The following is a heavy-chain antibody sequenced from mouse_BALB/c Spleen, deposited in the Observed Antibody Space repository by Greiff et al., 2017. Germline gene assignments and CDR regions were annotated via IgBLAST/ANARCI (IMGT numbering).Heavy chain of an antibody. J-gene: IGHJ3*01. CDR1: GFTFSSYA. D-gene: IGHD2-14*01. V-gene: IGHV5-12-1*01. CDR3: ARHDYRYAWFAY. Sequence: EVKLVESGGGLVKPGGSLKLSCAASGFTFSSYAMSWVRQTPEKRLEWVATISSGGGSTYYPDTVKGRFTISRDNAKNTLYLQMSSLKSEDTAMYYCARHDYRYAWFAYWGQGTLVTVSA. CDR2: ISSGGGST.